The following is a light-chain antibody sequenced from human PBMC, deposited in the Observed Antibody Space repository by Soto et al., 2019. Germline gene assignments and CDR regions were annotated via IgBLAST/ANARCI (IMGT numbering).Light chain of an antibody. CDR1: QGVSNY. CDR3: HQYGNSPLS. J-gene: IGKJ4*01. CDR2: AAS. V-gene: IGKV3-20*01. Sequence: EIVLTQSPATLSLSPGERATLSCRASQGVSNYLAWFQQKPGQAPRLLIYAASTTATGIPDRFGGSGSGTDFTLTISRLEPEDLAVYYCHQYGNSPLSFGGGTKVEIK.